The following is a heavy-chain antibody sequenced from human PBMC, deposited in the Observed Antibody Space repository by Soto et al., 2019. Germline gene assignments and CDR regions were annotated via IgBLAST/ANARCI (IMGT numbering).Heavy chain of an antibody. D-gene: IGHD3-16*02. J-gene: IGHJ4*02. V-gene: IGHV4-39*01. CDR1: GGSISSSSYY. CDR3: ARNLYYDYVWGSYRYLYYFDY. Sequence: SETLSLTCTVSGGSISSSSYYWGWIRQPPGKGLEWIGSIYYSGSTYYNPSLKSRVTISVDTSKNQFSLKLSSVTAADTAVYYCARNLYYDYVWGSYRYLYYFDYWGQGTLVTVSS. CDR2: IYYSGST.